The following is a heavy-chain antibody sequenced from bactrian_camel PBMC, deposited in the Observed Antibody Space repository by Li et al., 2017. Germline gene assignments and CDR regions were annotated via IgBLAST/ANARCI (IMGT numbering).Heavy chain of an antibody. CDR3: AASTNNFCRPRVDGYTY. V-gene: IGHV3S53*01. CDR1: EYMFTNCG. D-gene: IGHD6*01. Sequence: QVQLVESGGGSVQTGGSLKLSCVVSEYMFTNCGMAWFRQAPGKEREGVAAVSSGGSAIYADSVKGRFTISRDRYTKTLFLHLKTLKPEDTATYYCAASTNNFCRPRVDGYTYWGQGTQVTVS. J-gene: IGHJ4*01. CDR2: VSSGGSA.